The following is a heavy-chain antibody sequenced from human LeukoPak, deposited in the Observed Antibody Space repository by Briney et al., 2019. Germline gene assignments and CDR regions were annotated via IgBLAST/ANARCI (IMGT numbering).Heavy chain of an antibody. D-gene: IGHD1-7*01. J-gene: IGHJ3*02. Sequence: GGSLRLSCAASGFTFSSYGMPWVRQAPGKGLEWVAVISYDGSNKYYADSVKGRFTISRDNSKNTLYLQMNSLRAEDTAVYYCAILRVTGTDDVFDIWGQGTMVTVSS. CDR3: AILRVTGTDDVFDI. CDR1: GFTFSSYG. V-gene: IGHV3-30*03. CDR2: ISYDGSNK.